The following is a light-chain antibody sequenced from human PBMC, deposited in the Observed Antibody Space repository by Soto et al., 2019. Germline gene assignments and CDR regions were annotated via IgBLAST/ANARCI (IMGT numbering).Light chain of an antibody. Sequence: QSALTQPRSVSGSPGQSVTISCTGTSSDVGGYNYVSWYQQHPGTAPKLIIFDVSQRPSGVPDRFSGSKSGNAASLTISGLQAEDEVDFYCCSYAGTYTYVFGTGTKLTVL. V-gene: IGLV2-11*01. J-gene: IGLJ1*01. CDR1: SSDVGGYNY. CDR2: DVS. CDR3: CSYAGTYTYV.